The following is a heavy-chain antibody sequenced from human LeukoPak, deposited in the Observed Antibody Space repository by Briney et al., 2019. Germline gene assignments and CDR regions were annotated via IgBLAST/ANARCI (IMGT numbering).Heavy chain of an antibody. V-gene: IGHV3-23*01. D-gene: IGHD3-10*01. J-gene: IGHJ4*02. CDR1: GFTFNSYG. CDR3: AKVSAVTRGHFDY. CDR2: ISGSDGST. Sequence: PGGSLRLSCAASGFTFNSYGIHWVRQAPGKGLEWVSAISGSDGSTYYADSVKGRFTISRDNSKDTLYLQINSLRAEDTAVYYCAKVSAVTRGHFDYWGQGNLVTVSS.